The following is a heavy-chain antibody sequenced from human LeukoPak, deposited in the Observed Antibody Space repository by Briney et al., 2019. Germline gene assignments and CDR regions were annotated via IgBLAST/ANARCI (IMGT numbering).Heavy chain of an antibody. V-gene: IGHV1-24*01. J-gene: IGHJ6*04. D-gene: IGHD2-2*01. CDR3: ATRDCSSTSCYRNYYYGMDV. Sequence: ASVKVSCKVSGYTLTELSMHWVRQAPGKGLEWMGGFDPEDGETIYAQKFQGRVTMTEDTSTDTAHMELSSLRSEDTAVYYCATRDCSSTSCYRNYYYGMDVWGKGTTVTVSS. CDR1: GYTLTELS. CDR2: FDPEDGET.